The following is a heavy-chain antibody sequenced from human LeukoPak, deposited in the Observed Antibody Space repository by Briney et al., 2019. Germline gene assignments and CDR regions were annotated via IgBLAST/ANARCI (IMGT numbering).Heavy chain of an antibody. CDR1: GYTFTGYY. J-gene: IGHJ5*02. V-gene: IGHV1-8*03. CDR3: ARGRYRGRDFWSGYYRNWFDP. D-gene: IGHD3-3*01. Sequence: ASVKVSCKASGYTFTGYYMHWVRQAPGQGLEWMGWMNPNSGNTGYAQKFQGRVTITRNTSISTAYMELSSLRSEDTAVYYCARGRYRGRDFWSGYYRNWFDPWGQGTLVTVSS. CDR2: MNPNSGNT.